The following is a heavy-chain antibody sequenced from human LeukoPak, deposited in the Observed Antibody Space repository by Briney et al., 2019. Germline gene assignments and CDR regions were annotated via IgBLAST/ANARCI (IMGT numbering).Heavy chain of an antibody. D-gene: IGHD2-2*01. CDR1: GGSISSYY. Sequence: ETLSLTCTVSGGSISSYYWSWIRQPPGKGLEWVSSISSSSSYIYYADSVKGRFTISRDNAKNSLFLQMNSLRAEDTAVYYCARDASRYCSSTSCPFDPWGQGTLVTVSS. V-gene: IGHV3-21*01. J-gene: IGHJ5*02. CDR3: ARDASRYCSSTSCPFDP. CDR2: ISSSSSYI.